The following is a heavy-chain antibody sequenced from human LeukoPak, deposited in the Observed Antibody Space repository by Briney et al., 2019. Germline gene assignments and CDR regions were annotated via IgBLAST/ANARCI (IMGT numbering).Heavy chain of an antibody. J-gene: IGHJ4*02. V-gene: IGHV1-2*02. CDR3: AREGANGQGFDY. CDR1: GYTFTGYY. D-gene: IGHD4/OR15-4a*01. Sequence: ASVKVSCKASGYTFTGYYMHWVRQAPGQGLERMGWINPNSGGTNYAQKFQGRVTLTRDTSISTAYMELSRLRSDDTAVYYCAREGANGQGFDYWGQGTLVTVSS. CDR2: INPNSGGT.